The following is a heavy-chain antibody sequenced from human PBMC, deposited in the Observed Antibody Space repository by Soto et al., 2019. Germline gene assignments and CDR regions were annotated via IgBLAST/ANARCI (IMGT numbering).Heavy chain of an antibody. CDR3: AGATGRY. Sequence: GGSLRLSCTASGFTVSSNYMTWVRQAPGKGLEWVSVIYSGGNTYYADSVKGRFTSSRDKSKNTLYLQMNSLRAEDTAVYYCAGATGRYWGQGTLVTVSS. CDR2: IYSGGNT. J-gene: IGHJ4*02. CDR1: GFTVSSNY. D-gene: IGHD1-1*01. V-gene: IGHV3-53*01.